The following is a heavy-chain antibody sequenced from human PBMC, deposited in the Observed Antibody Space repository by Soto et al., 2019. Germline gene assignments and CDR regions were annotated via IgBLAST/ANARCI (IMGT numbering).Heavy chain of an antibody. CDR1: GFTFTSSA. V-gene: IGHV1-58*01. D-gene: IGHD2-21*01. Sequence: QLQLVQSGPEVKKPGTSVKVSCKASGFTFTSSAVQWVRQARGQRLEWIGWIVVGSGKTNYAPKFQESVTITRDMSTSTAYMELSSLRSEDTAVYYCAASIASDTFDIWGQGTMVTVSS. CDR2: IVVGSGKT. J-gene: IGHJ3*02. CDR3: AASIASDTFDI.